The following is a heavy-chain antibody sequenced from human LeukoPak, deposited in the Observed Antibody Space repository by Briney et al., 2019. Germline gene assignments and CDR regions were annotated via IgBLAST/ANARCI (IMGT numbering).Heavy chain of an antibody. Sequence: GASVKVSCKASGYTFTSYGISWVRQAPGQGLEWMGWISAYNGNTNYAQKLQGRVTMTTDTSTSTAYMELRSLRSDDPAVYYCARRTSYCGADCYPAGYAYYYSYMDVWGKGTTVTVSS. CDR3: ARRTSYCGADCYPAGYAYYYSYMDV. CDR1: GYTFTSYG. D-gene: IGHD2-21*02. J-gene: IGHJ6*03. CDR2: ISAYNGNT. V-gene: IGHV1-18*01.